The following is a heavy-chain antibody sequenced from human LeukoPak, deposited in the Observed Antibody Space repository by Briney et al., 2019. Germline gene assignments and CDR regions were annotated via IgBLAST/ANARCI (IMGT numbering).Heavy chain of an antibody. J-gene: IGHJ3*02. CDR2: ISSSSSYI. CDR3: ARDGYGSGAFDI. D-gene: IGHD3-10*01. V-gene: IGHV3-21*04. Sequence: PGGSLRLSCAASGFTFSSYSMNWVRQAPGKGLEWVSSISSSSSYIYYADSVKGRFTISRDNAKSSLYLQMNSLRAEDTAVYYCARDGYGSGAFDIWGQGTMVTVSS. CDR1: GFTFSSYS.